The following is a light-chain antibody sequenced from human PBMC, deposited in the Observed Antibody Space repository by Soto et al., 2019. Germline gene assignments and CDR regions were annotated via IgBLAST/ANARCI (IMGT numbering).Light chain of an antibody. Sequence: IVLTQSPGTLSLSPGERATLSCRASQSVSSSYLAWYQQKPGQAPRLLIYGASSRATGIPDRFSGSGSGTDFTLTISRLEPEDFAVYYCQQYVSSITFGGGTKVDI. J-gene: IGKJ4*01. CDR1: QSVSSSY. V-gene: IGKV3-20*01. CDR3: QQYVSSIT. CDR2: GAS.